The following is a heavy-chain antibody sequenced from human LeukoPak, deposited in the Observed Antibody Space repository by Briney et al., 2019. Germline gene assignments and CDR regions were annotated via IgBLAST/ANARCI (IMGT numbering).Heavy chain of an antibody. D-gene: IGHD6-13*01. CDR3: AKGGSSRYYGMDV. J-gene: IGHJ6*02. CDR2: IRYDGSNK. V-gene: IGHV3-30*02. Sequence: PGGSLRLSCAASGFSFSSYGMHWVRQAPGKGLEWEAFIRYDGSNKYYADSVKGRFTISRDNSKNTLYLQMSSLRAEDTAVYYCAKGGSSRYYGMDVWGQGTTVTVSS. CDR1: GFSFSSYG.